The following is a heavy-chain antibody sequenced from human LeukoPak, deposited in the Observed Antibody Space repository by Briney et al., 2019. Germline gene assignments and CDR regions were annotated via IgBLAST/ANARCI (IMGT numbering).Heavy chain of an antibody. D-gene: IGHD3-10*01. Sequence: GGSLRLSCAASGFTVSSNYMSWVRQAPGKGLEWVAFIRYDGINKYYADSVKGRFTISRDSFKNTLYLQMNSLRPEDTAVYYCAKEGDYYGSGSYRDGFDIWGQGTRATVSS. V-gene: IGHV3-30*02. J-gene: IGHJ3*02. CDR2: IRYDGINK. CDR3: AKEGDYYGSGSYRDGFDI. CDR1: GFTVSSNY.